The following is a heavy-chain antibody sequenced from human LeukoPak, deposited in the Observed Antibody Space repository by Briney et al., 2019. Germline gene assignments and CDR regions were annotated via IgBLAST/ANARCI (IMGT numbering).Heavy chain of an antibody. Sequence: SETLSLTCAVYGGSFSGYYWSWIRQPPGKGLEWIGEINHSGSTNYNPSLKSRVTISVDTSKNQFSLKLSSVTAADTAVYYRARHRGRSRIAPYAFDIWGQGTMVTVSS. CDR2: INHSGST. J-gene: IGHJ3*02. CDR3: ARHRGRSRIAPYAFDI. CDR1: GGSFSGYY. V-gene: IGHV4-34*01. D-gene: IGHD2-21*01.